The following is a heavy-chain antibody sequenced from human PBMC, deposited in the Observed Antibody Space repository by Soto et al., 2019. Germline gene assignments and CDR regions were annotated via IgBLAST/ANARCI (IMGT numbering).Heavy chain of an antibody. D-gene: IGHD3-16*02. CDR1: GGTFRSYD. J-gene: IGHJ6*02. V-gene: IGHV1-69*01. CDR3: ARELYEERLGFYGMDF. CDR2: IIPIFGTA. Sequence: SVKVSCKASGGTFRSYDISWVQQAPGQGLELMGGIIPIFGTANYAQKFQGRVTITADESTSTAYMELSSLRSEDTAVYYCARELYEERLGFYGMDFWGQGTTVTVYS.